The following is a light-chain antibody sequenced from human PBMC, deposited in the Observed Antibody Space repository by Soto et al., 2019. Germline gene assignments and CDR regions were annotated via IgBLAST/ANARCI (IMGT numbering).Light chain of an antibody. CDR1: QNVGSN. CDR3: QQYNTRPQT. CDR2: GAS. V-gene: IGKV3-15*01. Sequence: EVVLTQSPATLSVSPGERATLSCRASQNVGSNLAWYQHKPGQAPRLLISGASTRATGVPARFSGSGSGTEFALTISSLQSEDFTVYFCQQYNTRPQTFGQGTKVDIK. J-gene: IGKJ1*01.